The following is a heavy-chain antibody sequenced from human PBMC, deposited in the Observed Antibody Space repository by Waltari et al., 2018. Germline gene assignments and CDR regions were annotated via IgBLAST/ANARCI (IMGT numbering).Heavy chain of an antibody. V-gene: IGHV4-34*01. J-gene: IGHJ3*01. D-gene: IGHD4-17*01. Sequence: QVQLNQWGAGVLKPSETLSLTCAVYGESFSDHFWTWIRQPPGKGLEWIGQMNHRGSGTHNPSLKNRVTISVDTSMNQFSLMMTSLTAADTAVYYCARAPSFHYGVFSVPLTLDYWSQGTMVFVSS. CDR2: MNHRGSG. CDR3: ARAPSFHYGVFSVPLTLDY. CDR1: GESFSDHF.